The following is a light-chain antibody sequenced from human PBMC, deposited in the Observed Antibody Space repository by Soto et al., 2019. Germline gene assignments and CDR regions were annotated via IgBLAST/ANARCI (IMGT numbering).Light chain of an antibody. CDR1: ISDVGGYDY. V-gene: IGLV2-14*01. CDR3: SSYSISTAYL. CDR2: EVS. J-gene: IGLJ1*01. Sequence: QSVLTQPASVSGSPGQSITISCTGTISDVGGYDYVSWYQLHPGKAPKLMVFEVSNRPSGVSYRFSGSKSGNTASLTISGLQAEDEADYFCSSYSISTAYLFRTGTKVTVL.